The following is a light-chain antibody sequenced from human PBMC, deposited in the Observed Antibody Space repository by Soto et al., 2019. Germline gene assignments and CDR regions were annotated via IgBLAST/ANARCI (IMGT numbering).Light chain of an antibody. CDR2: EVN. CDR3: SSYTVTSITLYV. CDR1: SSDVGGYNY. V-gene: IGLV2-14*01. Sequence: QSVLTQPASVSGSPGQSITIPCTGTSSDVGGYNYVSWYQQHPGKAPKLMIYEVNNRPSGVSSRFSGSKSGNTASLTISGLQAEDEADYYCSSYTVTSITLYVFGTGTKVTVL. J-gene: IGLJ1*01.